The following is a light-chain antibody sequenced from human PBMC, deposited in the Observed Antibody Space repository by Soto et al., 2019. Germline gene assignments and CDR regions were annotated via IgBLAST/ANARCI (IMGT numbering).Light chain of an antibody. J-gene: IGKJ1*01. CDR2: AAS. V-gene: IGKV1-27*01. CDR3: QKYNSPPRT. CDR1: QDIANF. Sequence: DIQMTQSPSSLSASVGDSVSITCRASQDIANFLAWYQQKPGKVPTLLIYAASILQSGVPSRFSGTASGTDFTLTISSLQPEDVATYYCQKYNSPPRTFGQGTKVEI.